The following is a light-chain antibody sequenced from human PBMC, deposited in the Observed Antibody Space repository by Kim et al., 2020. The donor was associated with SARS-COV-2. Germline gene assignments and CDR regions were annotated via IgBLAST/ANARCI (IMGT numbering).Light chain of an antibody. V-gene: IGKV1-39*01. CDR2: AAS. CDR3: QQSYSTLIT. J-gene: IGKJ5*01. CDR1: QSVSSY. Sequence: ASVGDRVTSTCRASQSVSSYLNWYQQKPGKAPNLLIYAASSLQSGVPSRFSGSGSGTDFTLTISSLQPEDCATYYCQQSYSTLITFGQGTRLEIK.